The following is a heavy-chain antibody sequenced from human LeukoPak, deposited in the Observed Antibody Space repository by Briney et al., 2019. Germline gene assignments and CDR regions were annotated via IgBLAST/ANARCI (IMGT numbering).Heavy chain of an antibody. CDR3: ARVAYCGGDCYSEPIDY. CDR2: IYYSGST. D-gene: IGHD2-21*02. J-gene: IGHJ4*02. Sequence: SQTLSLTCTVSGGSISSGDYYWSWIRQPPGKGLEWIGYIYYSGSTYYNPSPKSRVTISVDTSKNQFSLKLSSVTAADTAVYYCARVAYCGGDCYSEPIDYWGQGTLVTVSS. V-gene: IGHV4-30-4*01. CDR1: GGSISSGDYY.